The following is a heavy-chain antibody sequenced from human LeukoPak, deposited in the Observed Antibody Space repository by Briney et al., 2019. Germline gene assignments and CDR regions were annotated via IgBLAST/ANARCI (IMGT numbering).Heavy chain of an antibody. Sequence: GGSLRLSCAASGFTFSSYSMNWVRQAPGKGLEWVSSISGPSNYIYYADSMKGRFTSSRDNAKNLLFLQMNSLRAEDTAVYYCARGPAYSNYDWFDPWGQGTLVTVSS. D-gene: IGHD4-11*01. V-gene: IGHV3-21*01. J-gene: IGHJ5*02. CDR1: GFTFSSYS. CDR2: ISGPSNYI. CDR3: ARGPAYSNYDWFDP.